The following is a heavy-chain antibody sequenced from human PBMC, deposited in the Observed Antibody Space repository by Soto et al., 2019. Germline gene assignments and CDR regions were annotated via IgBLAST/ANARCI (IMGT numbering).Heavy chain of an antibody. D-gene: IGHD1-1*01. J-gene: IGHJ4*02. CDR2: IIPINEIT. Sequence: QVQLVQSGAEVKKPGSSVKVSCKASGGTFSNYTFTWVRQAPGQGLEWLGRIIPINEITYYAPKSRDRVTITADKSTSTVYMELSSLTSADTAIYYCAGPAGPLSGERRRTLDYWGQGTLVTVSS. V-gene: IGHV1-69*02. CDR3: AGPAGPLSGERRRTLDY. CDR1: GGTFSNYT.